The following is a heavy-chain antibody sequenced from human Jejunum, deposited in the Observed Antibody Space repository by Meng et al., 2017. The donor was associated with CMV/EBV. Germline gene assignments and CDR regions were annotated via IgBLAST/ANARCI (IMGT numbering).Heavy chain of an antibody. V-gene: IGHV3-15*05. J-gene: IGHJ6*02. CDR3: ATSGLNYYGIDV. D-gene: IGHD3/OR15-3a*01. Sequence: TWVRQAPRKGLEWLGRIKSRSDGAKTDYPAPLKGRVTISRDDSRNTLYLEMNALTTEDTGVYYCATSGLNYYGIDVWGQGTTVTVSS. CDR2: IKSRSDGAKT.